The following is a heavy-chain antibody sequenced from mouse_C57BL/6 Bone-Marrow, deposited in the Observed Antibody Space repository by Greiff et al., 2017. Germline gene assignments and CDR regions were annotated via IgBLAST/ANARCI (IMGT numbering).Heavy chain of an antibody. CDR2: IDPANGNT. D-gene: IGHD2-10*02. Sequence: LVQSVAELVRPGASVKLSCTASGYNIKNTYMHWVKQRPEQGLEWIGRIDPANGNTKYAPKFKGKATIAADTSSNTAYLQLSSLTSEDAAIYYGARVWAYAMDYWGQGTSVTVSS. J-gene: IGHJ4*01. CDR3: ARVWAYAMDY. CDR1: GYNIKNTY. V-gene: IGHV14-3*01.